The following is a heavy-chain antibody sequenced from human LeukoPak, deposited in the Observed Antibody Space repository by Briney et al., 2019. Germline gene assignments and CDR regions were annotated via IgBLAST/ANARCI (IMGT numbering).Heavy chain of an antibody. CDR1: GDSISSRSYY. V-gene: IGHV4-39*07. CDR2: IYFSGSA. D-gene: IGHD3-22*01. CDR3: ARVPYYYDSSGYSY. Sequence: SETLSLTCNVSGDSISSRSYYWGWIRQPPGKGLEWIGSIYFSGSAHYNPSLKSRVTISADMSKNQFSLSLTSVTAADTAVYYCARVPYYYDSSGYSYWGQGTLVTVSS. J-gene: IGHJ4*02.